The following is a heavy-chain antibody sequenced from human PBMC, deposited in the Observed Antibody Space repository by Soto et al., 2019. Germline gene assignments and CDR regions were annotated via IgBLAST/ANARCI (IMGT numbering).Heavy chain of an antibody. Sequence: PSGTPSPPRAVSGGSLSSGGFSLGWVRPPPGKGLECIGYIYHSGSTYYNPSLKSRVTISVDRSKNQFSLKLSSVTAADTAVYYCARAHYGDYGYGMDVWGQGTTVTVSS. D-gene: IGHD4-17*01. J-gene: IGHJ6*02. CDR1: GGSLSSGGFS. CDR3: ARAHYGDYGYGMDV. V-gene: IGHV4-30-2*01. CDR2: IYHSGST.